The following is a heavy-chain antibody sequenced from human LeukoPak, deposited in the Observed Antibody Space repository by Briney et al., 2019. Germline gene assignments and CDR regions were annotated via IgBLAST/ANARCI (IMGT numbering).Heavy chain of an antibody. V-gene: IGHV4-34*01. CDR2: INHSGST. CDR3: ARSVEDYGDPLEY. J-gene: IGHJ4*02. Sequence: SETLSLTCAVYGGSFSGYYWSWIRQPPGKGLEWIGEINHSGSTNYNPSLKSRVTISVDTSKNQFSPKLSSVTAADTAVYYCARSVEDYGDPLEYWGQGTLVTVSS. CDR1: GGSFSGYY. D-gene: IGHD4-17*01.